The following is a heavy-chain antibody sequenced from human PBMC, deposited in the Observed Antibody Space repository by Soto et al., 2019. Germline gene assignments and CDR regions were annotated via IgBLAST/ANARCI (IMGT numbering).Heavy chain of an antibody. V-gene: IGHV5-51*01. CDR2: IYPGDSDT. CDR3: ARTAAAGKYYYGVDV. J-gene: IGHJ6*02. CDR1: GYSFTSYW. Sequence: GESLKISCQGSGYSFTSYWIGWVRQMLGKGLEWKRIIYPGDSDTRNSPSFQGQVTISADKSISTAYLQWSSLNASVTSIYYCARTAAAGKYYYGVDVWGQGTTVTVSS. D-gene: IGHD6-13*01.